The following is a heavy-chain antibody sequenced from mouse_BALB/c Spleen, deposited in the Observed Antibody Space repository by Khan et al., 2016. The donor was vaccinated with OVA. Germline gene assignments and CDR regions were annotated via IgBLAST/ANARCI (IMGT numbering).Heavy chain of an antibody. V-gene: IGHV1-74*01. CDR2: IDPSKSET. CDR3: ACGGYGSPFAY. CDR1: GYTFTSFW. J-gene: IGHJ3*01. Sequence: QVQLKESGPELVRPGASVKMSCKASGYTFTSFWIHWVKQRPGQGLEWIGMIDPSKSETRLNQKFKDKATLTVDKSSNTAYMQLSRLTSEDSAVYYSACGGYGSPFAYWGQGTLVTVSA. D-gene: IGHD1-1*01.